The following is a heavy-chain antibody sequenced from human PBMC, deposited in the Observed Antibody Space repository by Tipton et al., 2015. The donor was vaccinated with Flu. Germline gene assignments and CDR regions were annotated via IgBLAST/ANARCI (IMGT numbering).Heavy chain of an antibody. CDR3: ARDRYSYGYVKNYYYYGMNG. J-gene: IGHJ6*02. D-gene: IGHD5-18*01. CDR2: IYTSGST. CDR1: GGPISSGSYY. V-gene: IGHV4-61*02. Sequence: TLSFTCTVSGGPISSGSYYWSWIRQPAGKGLDWIARIYTSGSTNHNPSLKSRVTISVDTSKNQFSLTMSFVTAADTAVYYCARDRYSYGYVKNYYYYGMNGWIQGTTVSVS.